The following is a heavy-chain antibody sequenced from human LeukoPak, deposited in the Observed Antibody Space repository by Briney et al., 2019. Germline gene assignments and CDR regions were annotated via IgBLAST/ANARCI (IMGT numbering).Heavy chain of an antibody. J-gene: IGHJ4*02. V-gene: IGHV4-61*08. D-gene: IGHD6-19*01. CDR2: IYYSGST. CDR3: ARRQWLAPFDY. Sequence: SETLSLTCTVSGDSVSSGGYYWNWIRQPPGKGLEWIGSIYYSGSTHYNPSLESRVTISVDTSKNQFSLKLSSVTAADTAVYYCARRQWLAPFDYWGQGTLVTVSS. CDR1: GDSVSSGGYY.